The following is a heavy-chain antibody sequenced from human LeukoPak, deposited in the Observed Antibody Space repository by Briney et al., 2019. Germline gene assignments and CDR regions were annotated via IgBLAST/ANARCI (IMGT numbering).Heavy chain of an antibody. CDR3: AREAITGTTWAYFDY. CDR2: IWYDGSNK. D-gene: IGHD1-20*01. CDR1: GFTFSSYG. J-gene: IGHJ4*02. V-gene: IGHV3-33*01. Sequence: GGSLRLSCAASGFTFSSYGMHWVRQAPGKGLEWVAVIWYDGSNKYYADSVKGRFTISRDNSKSTLYLQMNSLRAEDTAVYYCAREAITGTTWAYFDYWGQGTLVTVSS.